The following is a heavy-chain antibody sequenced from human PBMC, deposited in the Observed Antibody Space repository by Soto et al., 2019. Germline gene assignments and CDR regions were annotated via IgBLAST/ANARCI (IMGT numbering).Heavy chain of an antibody. CDR1: GGSISSDY. J-gene: IGHJ4*02. CDR2: IYYSGST. CDR3: ARQNFDY. Sequence: SETLSLTCTVSGGSISSDYWSWVRQPPGKGLESIGYIYYSGSTNYNPSLKSRVTISVDTSKNQFSLKLSSVTAADTAVYYCARQNFDYWGQGTLVTVSS. V-gene: IGHV4-59*08.